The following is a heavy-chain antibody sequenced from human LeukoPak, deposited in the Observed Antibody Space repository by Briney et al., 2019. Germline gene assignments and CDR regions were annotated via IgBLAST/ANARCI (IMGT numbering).Heavy chain of an antibody. CDR1: GFTFSSYA. V-gene: IGHV3-23*01. CDR2: ISGSGGST. J-gene: IGHJ3*02. D-gene: IGHD1-7*01. CDR3: AKGGVRWKYFDAFDI. Sequence: GGSLRLSCAASGFTFSSYALSWVRQAPGKGLEWVSSISGSGGSTYYADSVKGRFTISRDNSKNTLYLQMNSLRGEDTAVYYCAKGGVRWKYFDAFDIWGQGTMLTVS.